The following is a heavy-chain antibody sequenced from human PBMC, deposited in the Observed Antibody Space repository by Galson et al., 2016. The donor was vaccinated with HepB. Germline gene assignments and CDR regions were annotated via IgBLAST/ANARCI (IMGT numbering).Heavy chain of an antibody. CDR2: VWHSGTT. CDR1: GGSLSSGGYS. Sequence: TLSLTCAVSGGSLSSGGYSWSWIRQPPGKGLEWIGYVWHSGTTYFIPSLKSRATMSVDKSKNNFSLNLSSVTAADTAVYFCARLLMTTTYYFDQWGQGKLVTVSS. J-gene: IGHJ4*02. D-gene: IGHD4-11*01. CDR3: ARLLMTTTYYFDQ. V-gene: IGHV4-30-2*01.